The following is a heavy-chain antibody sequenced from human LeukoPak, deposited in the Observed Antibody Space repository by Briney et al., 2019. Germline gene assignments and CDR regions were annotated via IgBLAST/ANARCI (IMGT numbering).Heavy chain of an antibody. CDR1: GASISNYY. V-gene: IGHV4-4*07. D-gene: IGHD3-16*01. Sequence: PSETLSLTCTVSGASISNYYWTWIRQPAGKGLEWIGRMHSSGSTIYNPSLKSRVTMSVDTSKNQFSLNLSSVTAADTAVYFCARHYVFVIGGSSFDYWGQGTLVTVSS. J-gene: IGHJ4*02. CDR2: MHSSGST. CDR3: ARHYVFVIGGSSFDY.